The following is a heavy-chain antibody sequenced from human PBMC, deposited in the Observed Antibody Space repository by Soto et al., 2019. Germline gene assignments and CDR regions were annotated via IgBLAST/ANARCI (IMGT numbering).Heavy chain of an antibody. J-gene: IGHJ6*02. CDR1: GYTFTGYY. CDR3: ARAGRGVWSIAVAGGMDV. CDR2: INPNSGGT. Sequence: QVQLVQSGAEVKKPGASVKVSCKASGYTFTGYYMHWVRQAPGQGPEWMGWINPNSGGTNYAQKFQGWVTMTRDTSISTAYMELSRLRSDDTAVYYCARAGRGVWSIAVAGGMDVWGQGTTVTVSS. V-gene: IGHV1-2*04. D-gene: IGHD6-19*01.